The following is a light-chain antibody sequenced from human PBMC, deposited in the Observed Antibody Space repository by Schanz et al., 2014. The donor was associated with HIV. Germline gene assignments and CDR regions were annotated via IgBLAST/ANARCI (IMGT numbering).Light chain of an antibody. CDR1: SSDVGADNS. CDR2: DVT. J-gene: IGLJ2*01. CDR3: QSYDSSLSGSHVV. V-gene: IGLV2-14*03. Sequence: QSALTQPASVSGSPGQSITISCTGTSSDVGADNSVSWYQQHPGRAPRLLVYDVTYRPSGVSNRFSGSKSGNTASLTISGLQPEDEADYYCQSYDSSLSGSHVVFGGGTKLTVL.